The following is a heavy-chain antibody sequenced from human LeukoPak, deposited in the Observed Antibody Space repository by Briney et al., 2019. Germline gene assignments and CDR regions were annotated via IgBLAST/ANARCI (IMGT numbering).Heavy chain of an antibody. V-gene: IGHV4-38-2*02. J-gene: IGHJ2*01. CDR3: ARNYGYNYGGNWYFDL. D-gene: IGHD5-18*01. Sequence: PSETLPLTCIVSGYSISSVYYWGWIRQPPGKGLEWIGSIYHSGSSYYNPSLKGRVTISVDMSNNQFSLKLTSVTAADTVVYYCARNYGYNYGGNWYFDLWGRGTLVTVSS. CDR1: GYSISSVYY. CDR2: IYHSGSS.